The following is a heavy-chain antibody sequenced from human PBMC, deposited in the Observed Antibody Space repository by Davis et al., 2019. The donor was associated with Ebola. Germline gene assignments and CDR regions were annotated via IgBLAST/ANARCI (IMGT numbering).Heavy chain of an antibody. CDR3: ARGRGIVVVTATLYYYYGMDV. Sequence: ASVPVSCKASVYTFTGYYMHCVRQAPRHGREGLGWINPNSGRTNYAQKFQGWVTMTRDTSISTAYMELSRLRSDDTAVYYCARGRGIVVVTATLYYYYGMDVWGQGTTVTVSS. D-gene: IGHD2-21*02. J-gene: IGHJ6*02. CDR1: VYTFTGYY. CDR2: INPNSGRT. V-gene: IGHV1-2*04.